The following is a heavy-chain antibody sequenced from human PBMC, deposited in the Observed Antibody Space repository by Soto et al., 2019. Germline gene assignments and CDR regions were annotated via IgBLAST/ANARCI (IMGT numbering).Heavy chain of an antibody. CDR1: GGSIRTPDW. D-gene: IGHD5-12*01. Sequence: SETLSLTCTVSGGSIRTPDWWSWVRQTPEKGLEWIGEIYHSGTPNYNPSLKSRVSMSVDKSNNQFSLKMSSGTAADTAVYYCTRVTSVFGSERAFVGGWFDPWGQGTMVTVSS. J-gene: IGHJ5*02. CDR3: TRVTSVFGSERAFVGGWFDP. V-gene: IGHV4-4*02. CDR2: IYHSGTP.